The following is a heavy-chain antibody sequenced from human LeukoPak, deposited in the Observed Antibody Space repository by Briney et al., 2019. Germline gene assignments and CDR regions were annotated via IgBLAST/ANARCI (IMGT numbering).Heavy chain of an antibody. Sequence: PGGSLRLSCAASGFTFSSYWMTWVRQAPGKGLEFVANIKEDGTVKYYVDSVKGRFTISRGNAKNSLYLQMNSLRAEDTAVHYCARRYSSGWSIDCWGQGTLVTVSS. CDR2: IKEDGTVK. J-gene: IGHJ4*02. CDR3: ARRYSSGWSIDC. D-gene: IGHD6-19*01. CDR1: GFTFSSYW. V-gene: IGHV3-7*05.